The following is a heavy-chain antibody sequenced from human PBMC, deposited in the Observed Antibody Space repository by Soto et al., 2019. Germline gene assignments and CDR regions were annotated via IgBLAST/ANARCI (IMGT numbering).Heavy chain of an antibody. CDR3: ARVPGIAAAGTFDYYYYYMDV. CDR1: GYTFTSYD. D-gene: IGHD6-13*01. Sequence: QVKLVQSGAEVKKPGASVKVSCKASGYTFTSYDINWVRQATGQGLEWMGWMNPNSGNTGYAQKFQGRVTMTRNTSISTAYMELSSLRSEDTAVYYCARVPGIAAAGTFDYYYYYMDVWGKGTTVTVSS. J-gene: IGHJ6*03. V-gene: IGHV1-8*01. CDR2: MNPNSGNT.